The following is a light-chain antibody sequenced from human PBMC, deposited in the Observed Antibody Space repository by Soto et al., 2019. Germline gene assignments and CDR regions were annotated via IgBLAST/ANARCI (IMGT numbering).Light chain of an antibody. V-gene: IGKV1-13*02. CDR1: QGITSA. J-gene: IGKJ1*01. Sequence: AIQLTQSPSSLSASVGDRVTITCRASQGITSALAWYQQRPGKAPKLLIYGASTLGSGVPSRFSGSGPGTDFTLTISSLQPEDFATYYCQQYYTFPWMFGQGTKVEIK. CDR3: QQYYTFPWM. CDR2: GAS.